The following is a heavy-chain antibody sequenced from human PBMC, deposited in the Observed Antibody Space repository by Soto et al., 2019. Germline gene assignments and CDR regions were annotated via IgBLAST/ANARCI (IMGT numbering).Heavy chain of an antibody. D-gene: IGHD3-10*01. CDR1: GFTFSSYA. CDR2: ISGSGGST. J-gene: IGHJ4*02. CDR3: AYDGSGSFH. V-gene: IGHV3-23*01. Sequence: GGSLRLSCAASGFTFSSYAMSWVRQAPGKGLEWVSTISGSGGSTHYADSVKGRFIISRDNSKNTLYLQMASLRAEDTAVYYCAYDGSGSFHWGQGALVTVSS.